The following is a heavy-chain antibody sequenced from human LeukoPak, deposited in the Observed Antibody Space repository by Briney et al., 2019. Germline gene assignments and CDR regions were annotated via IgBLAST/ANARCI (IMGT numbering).Heavy chain of an antibody. CDR3: ARVGYSGYETDYYYGMDV. D-gene: IGHD5-12*01. CDR1: GGSISSGSYY. Sequence: SETLSLTCTVSGGSISSGSYYWSWIRQPAGKGLEWIGSIYHSGSTYYNPSLKSRVTISVDTSKNQFSLKLSSVTAADTAVYYCARVGYSGYETDYYYGMDVWGQGTTVTVSS. J-gene: IGHJ6*02. CDR2: IYHSGST. V-gene: IGHV4-39*07.